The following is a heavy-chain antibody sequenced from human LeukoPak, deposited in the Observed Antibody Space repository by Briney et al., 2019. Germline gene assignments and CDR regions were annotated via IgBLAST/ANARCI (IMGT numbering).Heavy chain of an antibody. CDR1: GGTFSSYA. J-gene: IGHJ4*02. Sequence: ASVKVSCKASGGTFSSYAISWVRQAPGQGLEWMGGIIPIFGTANYVQKFQGRVTITADESTSTAYMELSSLRSEDTAVYYCASLMATNTNSLDYWGQGTLVTVSS. CDR3: ASLMATNTNSLDY. CDR2: IIPIFGTA. D-gene: IGHD5-24*01. V-gene: IGHV1-69*13.